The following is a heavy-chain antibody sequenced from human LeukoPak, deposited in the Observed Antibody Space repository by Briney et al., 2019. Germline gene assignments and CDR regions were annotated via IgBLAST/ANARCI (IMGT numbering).Heavy chain of an antibody. V-gene: IGHV3-21*01. Sequence: PGGSLRLSXAASGFTFSSYSMNWVRQAPGKGLEWVSSISSSSSYIYYADSVKGRFTISRDNAKNSLYLQMNSLRAEDTAVYYCAESSNRDGYNNAAGYWGQGTLVTVSS. J-gene: IGHJ4*02. CDR3: AESSNRDGYNNAAGY. CDR1: GFTFSSYS. D-gene: IGHD5-24*01. CDR2: ISSSSSYI.